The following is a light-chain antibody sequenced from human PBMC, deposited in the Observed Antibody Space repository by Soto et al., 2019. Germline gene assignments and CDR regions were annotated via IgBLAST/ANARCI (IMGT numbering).Light chain of an antibody. V-gene: IGKV3-15*01. Sequence: IVLTQSPATLSVSPGERVTLSCRASQSVSGRLAGYRQKSGQAPRLLIYDASTRATGIPARFSCSGSGTEFTLTTSSLQSEDFAVYYCQHYKSWPYTFGQGTRVDIK. CDR3: QHYKSWPYT. J-gene: IGKJ2*01. CDR1: QSVSGR. CDR2: DAS.